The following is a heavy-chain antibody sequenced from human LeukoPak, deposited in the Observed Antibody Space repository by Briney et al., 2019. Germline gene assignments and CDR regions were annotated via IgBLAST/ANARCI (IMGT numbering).Heavy chain of an antibody. CDR2: IKRDGSGE. V-gene: IGHV3-7*01. CDR3: ASLLGDNTIFDY. CDR1: GFIFSIRW. J-gene: IGHJ4*02. Sequence: GGSLRLSCAASGFIFSIRWTSWVRQAPEKGLECVANIKRDGSGEYYVDSVKGRFTISRDNAKNSLYLQMNSLRAEDTAVYYCASLLGDNTIFDYWGQGTLVTVSS. D-gene: IGHD1-26*01.